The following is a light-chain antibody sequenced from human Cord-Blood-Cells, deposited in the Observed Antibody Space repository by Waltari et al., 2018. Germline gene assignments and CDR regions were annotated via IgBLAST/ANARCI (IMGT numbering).Light chain of an antibody. CDR2: EVS. CDR3: SSYTSSSTRV. Sequence: QSALTQPASVSGSPGQSITIPCTGTSSDAGGYNYVSWYQQHPGKAPKLMIYEVSNRPSGVSNRFSGSKSGNTASLTISGLQAEDEADYYCSSYTSSSTRVFGGGTKLTVL. V-gene: IGLV2-14*01. CDR1: SSDAGGYNY. J-gene: IGLJ3*02.